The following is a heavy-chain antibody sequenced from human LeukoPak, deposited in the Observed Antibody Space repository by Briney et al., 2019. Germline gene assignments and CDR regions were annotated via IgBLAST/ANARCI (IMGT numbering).Heavy chain of an antibody. J-gene: IGHJ4*02. CDR3: ARASSGYYRNFDS. CDR1: GYTITTYW. V-gene: IGHV5-51*01. D-gene: IGHD3-22*01. Sequence: GESLKISCNGSGYTITTYWIGWVRHMPGKGLEWMGIIYPGDSDTRYSPSFQGQVTILADKSISTAYLQWSSLKASDTAMYYCARASSGYYRNFDSWGQGTLVTDSS. CDR2: IYPGDSDT.